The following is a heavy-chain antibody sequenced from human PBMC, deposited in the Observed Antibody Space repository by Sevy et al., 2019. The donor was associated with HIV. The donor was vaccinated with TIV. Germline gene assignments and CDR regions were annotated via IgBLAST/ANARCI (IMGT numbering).Heavy chain of an antibody. D-gene: IGHD3-10*01. CDR1: GFAFNSYW. J-gene: IGHJ6*02. V-gene: IGHV3-7*03. Sequence: GESLKISCAASGFAFNSYWMSWVRQAPGMGLQWVGTIKEDGSEKYYVDSMKGRFTISRDNAKNSLYLQMNSLRAEDTAVYYCARDWRGYIGSGSDYYYGMDVWGQGTTVTVSS. CDR2: IKEDGSEK. CDR3: ARDWRGYIGSGSDYYYGMDV.